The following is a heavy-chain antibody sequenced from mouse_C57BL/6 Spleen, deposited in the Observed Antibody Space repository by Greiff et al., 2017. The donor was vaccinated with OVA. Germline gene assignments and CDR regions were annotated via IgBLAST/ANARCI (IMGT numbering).Heavy chain of an antibody. V-gene: IGHV1-69*01. CDR2: IDPSDSYT. D-gene: IGHD2-3*01. CDR3: ALQYSIYYAMDY. CDR1: GYTFTSYW. Sequence: QVQLKQPGAELVMPGASVKLSCKASGYTFTSYWMHWVKQRPGQGLEWIGEIDPSDSYTNYNQKFKGKSTLTVDKSSSTAYMQLSSLTSEDSAVYYCALQYSIYYAMDYWGQGTSVTVSS. J-gene: IGHJ4*01.